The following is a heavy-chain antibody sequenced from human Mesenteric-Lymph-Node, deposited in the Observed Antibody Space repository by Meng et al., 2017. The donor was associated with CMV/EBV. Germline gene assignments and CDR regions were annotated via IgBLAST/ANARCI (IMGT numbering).Heavy chain of an antibody. CDR3: AREALVAAGALDS. D-gene: IGHD6-13*01. V-gene: IGHV3-7*01. CDR2: INQDGSKK. J-gene: IGHJ4*02. CDR1: GFTFSNYG. Sequence: ETLSLTCAASGFTFSNYGVHWVRQAPGKGLEWVANINQDGSKKYYVDSVKGRFTISRDNAKSSLLLQMNSLRADDTATYYCAREALVAAGALDSWGQGTLVTVSS.